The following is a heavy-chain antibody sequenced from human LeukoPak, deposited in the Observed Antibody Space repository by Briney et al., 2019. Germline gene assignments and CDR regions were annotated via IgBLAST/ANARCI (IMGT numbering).Heavy chain of an antibody. J-gene: IGHJ4*02. CDR3: VRGKSSSWYYYFDY. D-gene: IGHD6-13*01. CDR1: GFSISTGYY. CDR2: IYHSGST. Sequence: PSETLSLTCAVSGFSISTGYYWGWIRQPPGKGLEWIGTIYHSGSTYYNPSLKSRVTISVDTSKNQFSLKLTSVTAADTAVYYCVRGKSSSWYYYFDYWGQGTLVAVSS. V-gene: IGHV4-38-2*01.